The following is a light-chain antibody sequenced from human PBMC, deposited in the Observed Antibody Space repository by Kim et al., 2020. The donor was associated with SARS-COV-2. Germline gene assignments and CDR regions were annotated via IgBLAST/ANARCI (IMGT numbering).Light chain of an antibody. V-gene: IGKV1-39*01. CDR1: QKIDFY. CDR3: QQSYRTPYT. Sequence: SASVGDRVTITCRASQKIDFYLSWSQQKPGKAPKLLIYTASNLHSGVPSRFSGSGSGTDFTLTIDSLQPDDVATYYCQQSYRTPYTFGQGTKLEI. J-gene: IGKJ2*01. CDR2: TAS.